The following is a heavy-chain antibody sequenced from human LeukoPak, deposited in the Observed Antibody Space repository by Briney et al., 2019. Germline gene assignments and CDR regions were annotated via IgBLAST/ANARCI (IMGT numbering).Heavy chain of an antibody. V-gene: IGHV3-74*01. CDR1: GFTFSSYW. Sequence: PGGSLRLSCAASGFTFSSYWMHWVRQAPGKGLVWVSRINSDGSSTSYADSVKGRFTISRDNAKNTLYLQMNSLRAEDTAVYYCARDPGPFDHVWGSYRSPLWGQGTLVTVSS. CDR2: INSDGSST. D-gene: IGHD3-16*02. CDR3: ARDPGPFDHVWGSYRSPL. J-gene: IGHJ4*02.